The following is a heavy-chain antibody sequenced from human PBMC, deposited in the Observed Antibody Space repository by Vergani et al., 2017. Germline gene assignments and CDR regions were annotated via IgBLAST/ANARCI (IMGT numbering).Heavy chain of an antibody. CDR2: IYSGGST. J-gene: IGHJ3*02. CDR1: RFTVSSNY. V-gene: IGHV3-66*02. CDR3: ARESIAAGDAFDI. Sequence: EVQLVESGGGLVQPGGSLRLSCAASRFTVSSNYMSWVRQAPGKGLEWVSVIYSGGSTYYADSVKGRFTISRDNSKNTLYLQMNSLRAEDTAVYYCARESIAAGDAFDIWGQGTMVTVSS. D-gene: IGHD6-13*01.